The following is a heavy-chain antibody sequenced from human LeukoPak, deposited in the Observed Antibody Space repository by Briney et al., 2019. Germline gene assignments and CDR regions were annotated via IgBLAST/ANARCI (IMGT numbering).Heavy chain of an antibody. CDR3: ARAAGGSYYSWFDP. Sequence: SETLSLTCTVSGYSISSGYYWGWIRQPPGKGLEWIGSIYHSGSTYYNPSLKSRVTISVDTSKNQFSLKLSSVTAADTAVYYCARAAGGSYYSWFDPWGQGTLVTVSS. D-gene: IGHD1-26*01. CDR2: IYHSGST. CDR1: GYSISSGYY. J-gene: IGHJ5*02. V-gene: IGHV4-38-2*02.